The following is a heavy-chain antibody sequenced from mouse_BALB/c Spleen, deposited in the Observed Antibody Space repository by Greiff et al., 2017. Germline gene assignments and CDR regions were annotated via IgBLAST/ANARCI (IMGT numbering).Heavy chain of an antibody. Sequence: VQLKQSGPELVKPGASVKISCKASGYTFTDYNMHWVKQSHGKSLEWIGYIYPYNGGTGYNQKFKSKATLTVDNSSSTAYMELRSLTSEDSAVYYCARRGGYYDWFAYWGQGTLVTVSA. V-gene: IGHV1S29*02. CDR1: GYTFTDYN. D-gene: IGHD2-3*01. J-gene: IGHJ3*01. CDR3: ARRGGYYDWFAY. CDR2: IYPYNGGT.